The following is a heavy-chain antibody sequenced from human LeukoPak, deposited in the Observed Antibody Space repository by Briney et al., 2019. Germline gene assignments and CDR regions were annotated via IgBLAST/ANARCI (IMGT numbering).Heavy chain of an antibody. D-gene: IGHD3-3*01. V-gene: IGHV4-30-2*01. J-gene: IGHJ3*02. CDR2: IYHSGST. CDR1: GGSISSGGYS. CDR3: ARSITIFGVPSREAFDI. Sequence: SQTLSLTCAVSGGSISSGGYSWSWIQQPPGKGLEWIGYIYHSGSTYYNPSLKSRVTISVDRSKNQFSLKLSSVTAADTAVYYCARSITIFGVPSREAFDIWGQGTMVTVSS.